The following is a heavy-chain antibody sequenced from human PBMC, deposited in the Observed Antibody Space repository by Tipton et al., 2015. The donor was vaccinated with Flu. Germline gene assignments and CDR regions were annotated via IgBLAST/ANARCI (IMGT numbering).Heavy chain of an antibody. J-gene: IGHJ6*02. CDR2: MNPNSGNT. CDR1: GYTFTTYD. D-gene: IGHD6-19*01. V-gene: IGHV1-8*01. CDR3: ARDHRSGWPNYYYHMDV. Sequence: QVQLVQSGAEVKKPGASVKVSCKASGYTFTTYDFYWVRQATGQGLEWMGWMNPNSGNTGYAQKFQGRLTMTRNTSISTAYMELSSLTSEDTAVYYCARDHRSGWPNYYYHMDVWGQGASVTVSS.